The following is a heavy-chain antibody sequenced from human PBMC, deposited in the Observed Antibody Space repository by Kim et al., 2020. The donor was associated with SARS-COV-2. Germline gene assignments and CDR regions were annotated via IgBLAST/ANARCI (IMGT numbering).Heavy chain of an antibody. CDR2: IYYSGST. D-gene: IGHD2-2*01. V-gene: IGHV4-39*01. Sequence: SETLSLTCTVSGGSISSSSYYWGWIRQPPGKGLEWIGRIYYSGSTYYNPSLKSRVTISVDTSKNQFSLKLSSVTAAATAVYYCARLGGVVPAAILGWGQGTLVTVSS. CDR1: GGSISSSSYY. J-gene: IGHJ4*02. CDR3: ARLGGVVPAAILG.